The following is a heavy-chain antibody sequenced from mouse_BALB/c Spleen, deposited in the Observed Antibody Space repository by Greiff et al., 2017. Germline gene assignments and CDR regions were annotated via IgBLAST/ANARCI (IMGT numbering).Heavy chain of an antibody. CDR3: ARYYYGPYAMDY. CDR1: VYSITSGYY. Sequence: EVKLMESGPGLVKPSQSLSLTCSVTVYSITSGYYWNWIRQFPGNKLEWMGYISYDGSNNYNPSLKNRISITRDTSKNQFFLKLNSVTTEDTATYYCARYYYGPYAMDYWGQGTSVTVSS. CDR2: ISYDGSN. J-gene: IGHJ4*01. D-gene: IGHD1-1*01. V-gene: IGHV3-6*02.